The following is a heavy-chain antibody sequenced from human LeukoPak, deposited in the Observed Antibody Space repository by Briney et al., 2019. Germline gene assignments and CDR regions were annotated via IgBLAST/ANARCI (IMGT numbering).Heavy chain of an antibody. V-gene: IGHV4-61*01. CDR3: ARDRQYWYFDL. J-gene: IGHJ2*01. Sequence: PSETLSLTCTVSGGSVSNSLYYWSWIRQPPGKGLEWIGYIYYNGDTNYNPSLKSRVIISIDTSSNQFSLRLNSMTAADTAVYYCARDRQYWYFDLWGRGTLVTVSS. CDR2: IYYNGDT. CDR1: GGSVSNSLYY.